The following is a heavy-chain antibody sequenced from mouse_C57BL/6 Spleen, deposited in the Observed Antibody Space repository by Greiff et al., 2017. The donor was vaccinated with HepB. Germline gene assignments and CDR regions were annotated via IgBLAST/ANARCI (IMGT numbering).Heavy chain of an antibody. D-gene: IGHD1-2*01. CDR2: IYWDDDK. J-gene: IGHJ3*01. V-gene: IGHV8-12*01. CDR3: ARSIGITTAGRFAY. CDR1: GFSLSTSGMG. Sequence: QVTLKVSGPGILQSSQTLSLTCSFSGFSLSTSGMGVSWIRQPSGKGLEWLAHIYWDDDKRYNPSLKSRLTISKDTSRNQVFLKITSVDTADTATYYCARSIGITTAGRFAYWGQGTLVTVSA.